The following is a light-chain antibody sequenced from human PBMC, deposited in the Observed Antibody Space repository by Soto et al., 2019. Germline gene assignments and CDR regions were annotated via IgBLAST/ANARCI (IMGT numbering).Light chain of an antibody. CDR2: DAA. CDR3: QQRSNWPIFT. V-gene: IGKV3-11*01. J-gene: IGKJ3*01. Sequence: EIVLTQSPGTLSLFPGERATLSCRASQSVSDFLAWYQQKPGQAPRLLIYDAAKRAPGIPARFSGSGSGTDFTLTISSLESEDSAVYYCQQRSNWPIFTFGPGTKV. CDR1: QSVSDF.